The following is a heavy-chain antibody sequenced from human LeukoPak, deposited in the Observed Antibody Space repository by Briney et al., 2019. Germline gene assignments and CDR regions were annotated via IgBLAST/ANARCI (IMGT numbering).Heavy chain of an antibody. J-gene: IGHJ3*02. CDR2: IYTSGST. D-gene: IGHD3-10*01. Sequence: SETLSLTCTVSGGSISSGSYYWSWIRQPAGKGLEWIGRIYTSGSTNYNPSLKSRVTISVDTSKNQFSLKLSSVTAADTAVYYCARDSRGSGSPIGGVAFDIWGQGTMVTVSS. CDR3: ARDSRGSGSPIGGVAFDI. CDR1: GGSISSGSYY. V-gene: IGHV4-61*02.